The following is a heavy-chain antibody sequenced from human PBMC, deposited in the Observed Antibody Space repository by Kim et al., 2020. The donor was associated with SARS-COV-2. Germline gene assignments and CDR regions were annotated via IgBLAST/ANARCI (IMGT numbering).Heavy chain of an antibody. V-gene: IGHV4-39*01. CDR3: ARHQSYCSGGNCYHLYFDY. CDR2: IYYSGNIY. Sequence: SETLSLTCTVSGGSISSSSSYWGWIRQPPGKGLEWIGSIYYSGNIYYNNPSLKSRVTISVDTSKNQFSLKLSSVTAADTAVYYCARHQSYCSGGNCYHLYFDYWGQGTLVTVSS. CDR1: GGSISSSSSY. J-gene: IGHJ4*02. D-gene: IGHD2-15*01.